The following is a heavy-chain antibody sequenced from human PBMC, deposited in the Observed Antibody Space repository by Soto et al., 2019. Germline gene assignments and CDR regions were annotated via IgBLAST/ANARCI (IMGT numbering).Heavy chain of an antibody. CDR1: GFTFSSYS. Sequence: GGFLRLSCAASGFTFSSYSMNWVRQAPGKGLEWVSYISYSSSAIYYADSVKGRFTISRDNAQNSLSLQINSLRDEDTAVYYCARDRGGSSGLYRLDYWGQGTLVTVSS. D-gene: IGHD6-19*01. CDR3: ARDRGGSSGLYRLDY. J-gene: IGHJ4*02. CDR2: ISYSSSAI. V-gene: IGHV3-48*02.